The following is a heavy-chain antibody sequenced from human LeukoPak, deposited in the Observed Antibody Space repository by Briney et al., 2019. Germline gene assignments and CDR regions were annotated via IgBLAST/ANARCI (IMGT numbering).Heavy chain of an antibody. CDR2: IATDSTI. V-gene: IGHV3-48*03. J-gene: IGHJ6*03. CDR3: ARAEVVPAAIVFYYYYYMDV. CDR1: GFILSSSE. D-gene: IGHD2-2*01. Sequence: GGSLRLSCAASGFILSSSEMNWVRQAPGKGLEWVSFIATDSTIYYADSVKGRFTLSRDNAKNSLYLQMNSLRAEDTAVYYCARAEVVPAAIVFYYYYYMDVWGKGTTVTISS.